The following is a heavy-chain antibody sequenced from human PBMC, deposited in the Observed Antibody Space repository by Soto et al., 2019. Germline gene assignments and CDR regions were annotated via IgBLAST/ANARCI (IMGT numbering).Heavy chain of an antibody. J-gene: IGHJ5*02. CDR2: ISSSSSTI. Sequence: GGSLRLSCAASGFTFSSYSMNWVRQAPGKGLEWVSYISSSSSTIYYADSVKGRFTISRDNAKNSLYLQMNSLRDEDTAVYYCAREEEGWLPTNWFDPWGQGTLVTVSS. CDR3: AREEEGWLPTNWFDP. CDR1: GFTFSSYS. V-gene: IGHV3-48*02. D-gene: IGHD5-12*01.